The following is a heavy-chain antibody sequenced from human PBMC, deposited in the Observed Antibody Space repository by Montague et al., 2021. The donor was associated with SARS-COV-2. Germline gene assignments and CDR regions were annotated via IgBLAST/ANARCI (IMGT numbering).Heavy chain of an antibody. J-gene: IGHJ6*02. CDR3: VRDPATGMDV. CDR2: ISATSRTI. CDR1: GFTFRDYG. V-gene: IGHV3-48*04. Sequence: SLRLSCAASGFTFRDYGINWVRQAPGMGLEWFSYISATSRTIYYADSVKGRFTVSRDNAKNSLYLQMNSLRAEDTALYYCVRDPATGMDVWGLGTMVTVSS.